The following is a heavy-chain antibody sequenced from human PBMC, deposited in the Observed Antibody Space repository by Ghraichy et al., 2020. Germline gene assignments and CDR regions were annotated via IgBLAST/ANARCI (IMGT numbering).Heavy chain of an antibody. CDR2: INHSGST. CDR1: GGSFSDHY. Sequence: SETLSLTCAVYGGSFSDHYWSWIRQPPGKGLEWIGEINHSGSTNYNPSLKSRVTISVDTSKNQFSLKLTSVTAADTALYYCARGGYGSPKYNFYGMDVWGQGTTVTVSS. V-gene: IGHV4-34*01. J-gene: IGHJ6*02. D-gene: IGHD4-17*01. CDR3: ARGGYGSPKYNFYGMDV.